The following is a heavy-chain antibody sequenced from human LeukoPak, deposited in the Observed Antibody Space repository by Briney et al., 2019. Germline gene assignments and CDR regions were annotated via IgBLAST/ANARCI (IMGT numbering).Heavy chain of an antibody. J-gene: IGHJ3*02. Sequence: SETLSLTCTVSGGSISSGGSYWSWIRQHPGKGLEWIGYIYYSGSTYYNPSLKGRVTRSVDTSKNQFSLKVSAVTAADTAVYYCARVFCSSTSCYHDALDIWGQGTMVTVSS. CDR1: GGSISSGGSY. V-gene: IGHV4-31*03. D-gene: IGHD2-2*01. CDR3: ARVFCSSTSCYHDALDI. CDR2: IYYSGST.